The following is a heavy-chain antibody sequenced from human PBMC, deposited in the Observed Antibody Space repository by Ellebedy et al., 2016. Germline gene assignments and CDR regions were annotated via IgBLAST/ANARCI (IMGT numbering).Heavy chain of an antibody. D-gene: IGHD1-26*01. J-gene: IGHJ4*02. CDR1: GGSISTSSYY. CDR2: IYYSGST. CDR3: ARVASGSYVY. V-gene: IGHV4-39*01. Sequence: SETLSLTCTVSGGSISTSSYYLGWIRQPPGKGLEWIGSIYYSGSTYYNPSLKSRVTISVDTSKNQFSLKLSSVTAADTAVYYCARVASGSYVYWGQGTLVTVSS.